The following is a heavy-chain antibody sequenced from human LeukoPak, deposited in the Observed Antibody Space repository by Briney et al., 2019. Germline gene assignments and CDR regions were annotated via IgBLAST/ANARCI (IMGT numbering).Heavy chain of an antibody. CDR3: ARYQYSSGRIFDY. Sequence: PSETLSLTCAVYGGSFSGYYWSWIRQPPGKGLEWIGEINHSGSTNYNPSLKSRVTISVGTSKNQFSLKLSSVTAADTAVYYCARYQYSSGRIFDYWGQGTLVTVSS. J-gene: IGHJ4*02. CDR1: GGSFSGYY. D-gene: IGHD6-19*01. CDR2: INHSGST. V-gene: IGHV4-34*01.